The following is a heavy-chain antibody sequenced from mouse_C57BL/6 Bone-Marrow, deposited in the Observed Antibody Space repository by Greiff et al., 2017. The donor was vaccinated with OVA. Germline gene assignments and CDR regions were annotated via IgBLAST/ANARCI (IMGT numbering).Heavy chain of an antibody. V-gene: IGHV14-4*01. D-gene: IGHD1-1*01. CDR2: IDPENGDT. Sequence: VQLQQSGAELVRPGASVKLSCTASGFTIKDDYMHWVKQRPEQGLEWIGWIDPENGDTEYASKFQGKATITADTSSNTAYLQLSSLTSEDTAVYYCTTPYYGSSCYAMDYWGQGTSVTVSS. CDR3: TTPYYGSSCYAMDY. J-gene: IGHJ4*01. CDR1: GFTIKDDY.